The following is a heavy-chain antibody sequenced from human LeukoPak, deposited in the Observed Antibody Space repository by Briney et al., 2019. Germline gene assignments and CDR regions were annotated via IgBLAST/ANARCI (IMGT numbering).Heavy chain of an antibody. V-gene: IGHV3-30-3*02. CDR1: GFTFSSYA. J-gene: IGHJ4*02. CDR3: AKPRGGYYFDY. D-gene: IGHD3-3*01. CDR2: ISYDGNSK. Sequence: PGGSLRLSCAASGFTFSSYALHWVRQAPGKGLEWVARISYDGNSKYYADSVKGRFTISRDNSKNTVYLQMNSLRPEDTAVYYCAKPRGGYYFDYWGQGTLVTVSS.